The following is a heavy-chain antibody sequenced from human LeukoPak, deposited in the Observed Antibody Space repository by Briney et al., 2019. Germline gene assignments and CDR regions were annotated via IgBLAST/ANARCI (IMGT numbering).Heavy chain of an antibody. J-gene: IGHJ4*02. Sequence: SESLSLTCTVAGGSMSRGDDYWSWIRQPPGKGLEWIGCIYYSGSTYYNPSLKSRVTISVDTSKNQFSLKLSSVTAADTAVYYCARVGYYDSSGYYTSPFDYWGQGTLVTVSS. D-gene: IGHD3-22*01. CDR2: IYYSGST. V-gene: IGHV4-30-4*01. CDR3: ARVGYYDSSGYYTSPFDY. CDR1: GGSMSRGDDY.